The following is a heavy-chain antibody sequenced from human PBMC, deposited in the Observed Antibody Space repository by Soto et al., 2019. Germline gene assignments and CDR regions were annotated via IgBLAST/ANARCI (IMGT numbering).Heavy chain of an antibody. Sequence: QVQMVQSGAELKNPGPSVKVSCKTSGGGSNSYAINWVRRAPGQGLEWLGGTIPFILTPNYAQQFQGRVTITADEPTSTGYLELSSLRSDDTAVYYCAGGDHSTSLGGMDVWGQGTTVIVSS. V-gene: IGHV1-69*01. CDR1: GGGSNSYA. CDR3: AGGDHSTSLGGMDV. CDR2: TIPFILTP. D-gene: IGHD6-6*01. J-gene: IGHJ6*02.